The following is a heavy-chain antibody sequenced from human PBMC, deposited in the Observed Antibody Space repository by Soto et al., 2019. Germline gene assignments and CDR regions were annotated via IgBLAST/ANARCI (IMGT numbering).Heavy chain of an antibody. Sequence: GASVKVSCKASGYTFTSYAMHWVRQAPGQRLEWMGWINAGNGNTKYSQKFQGRVTITRDTSASTAYMELSSLRSEDTAVYYCARWTTNGPTLDDAFDIWGQGKMVTVSS. V-gene: IGHV1-3*01. J-gene: IGHJ3*02. CDR3: ARWTTNGPTLDDAFDI. CDR2: INAGNGNT. D-gene: IGHD2-8*01. CDR1: GYTFTSYA.